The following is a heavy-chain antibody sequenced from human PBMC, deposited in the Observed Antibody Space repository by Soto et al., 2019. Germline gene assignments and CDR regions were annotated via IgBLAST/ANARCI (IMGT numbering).Heavy chain of an antibody. CDR1: GYTFSNYY. Sequence: EASVKVSCKASGYTFSNYYMHWLRQAPGQGLEWMGVINPSDASTNNAQKFQGRVTMTRDTSTSTIYMELSSLRSEDTAMYYCARVNTLIRALDGFDIWGQGTMVTVSS. J-gene: IGHJ3*02. CDR2: INPSDAST. D-gene: IGHD3-10*01. CDR3: ARVNTLIRALDGFDI. V-gene: IGHV1-46*01.